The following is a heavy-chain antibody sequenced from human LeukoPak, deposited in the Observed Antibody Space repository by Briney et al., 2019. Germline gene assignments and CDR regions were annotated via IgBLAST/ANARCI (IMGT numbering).Heavy chain of an antibody. CDR3: AAVINGPDTVTNAFDI. CDR1: GFTFSSYW. CDR2: INSDGSST. Sequence: GGSLRLSCAASGFTFSSYWMHWVRQAPGKGPVWVSRINSDGSSTSYADSVKGRFTISRDNAKNTLYLQMNSLRAEDTAVYYCAAVINGPDTVTNAFDIWGQGTMVTVSS. D-gene: IGHD4-17*01. J-gene: IGHJ3*02. V-gene: IGHV3-74*01.